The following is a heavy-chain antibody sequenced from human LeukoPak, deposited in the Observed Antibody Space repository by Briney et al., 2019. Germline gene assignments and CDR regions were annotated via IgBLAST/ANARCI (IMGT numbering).Heavy chain of an antibody. CDR3: ARREVVTAPQPDYYYYYMDV. J-gene: IGHJ6*03. Sequence: QSGGSLRLSCADSGFTFSSYAMSWVRQAPGKGLEWVSGISGSGGSAYYADSVKGRFTISRDNAKNSLYLQMNSLRAEDTAVYYCARREVVTAPQPDYYYYYMDVWGKGTTVTVSS. D-gene: IGHD5-18*01. CDR2: ISGSGGSA. V-gene: IGHV3-23*01. CDR1: GFTFSSYA.